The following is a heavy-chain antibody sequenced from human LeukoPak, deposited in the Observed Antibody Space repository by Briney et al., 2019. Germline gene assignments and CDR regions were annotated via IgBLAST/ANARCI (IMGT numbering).Heavy chain of an antibody. CDR3: ARAPAPSYYYDSSGYYFFDY. CDR1: GDSVSSNSAA. Sequence: SQTLSLTCAISGDSVSSNSAAWNWIRQFPSRGLEWLGRTYYRSKWYNDYAVSVKSRITINPDTSKNQFSLQLNSVTPEDTAVYYCARAPAPSYYYDSSGYYFFDYWGQGTLVTVSS. J-gene: IGHJ4*02. CDR2: TYYRSKWYN. D-gene: IGHD3-22*01. V-gene: IGHV6-1*01.